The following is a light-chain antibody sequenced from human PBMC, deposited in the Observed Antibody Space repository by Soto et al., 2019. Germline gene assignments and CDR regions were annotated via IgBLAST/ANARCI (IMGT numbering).Light chain of an antibody. CDR2: AAS. CDR3: QQYGSSPRYT. J-gene: IGKJ2*01. CDR1: QGISTY. V-gene: IGKV1-NL1*01. Sequence: DIQMTQSPSSLSASIGDRVTITCRASQGISTYLAWYQQKPGKVPKLLIYAASSRATGIPDRFSGSLSGTDFTLTISRLEPEDFAVYYCQQYGSSPRYTFGQGTKLEIK.